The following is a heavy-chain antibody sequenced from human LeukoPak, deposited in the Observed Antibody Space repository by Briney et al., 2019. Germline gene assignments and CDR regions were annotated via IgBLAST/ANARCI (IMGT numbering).Heavy chain of an antibody. Sequence: SSVKVSCKPSGGTFRSYAIRWVRQAAGQEREWMGGSIPIFGTANYAQKFQGRVTITTDESTSTAYMELSSLRSEDTAVYYCARGSGGAAVYYYMDVWGKGTTVTVSS. J-gene: IGHJ6*03. CDR2: SIPIFGTA. D-gene: IGHD6-13*01. CDR1: GGTFRSYA. V-gene: IGHV1-69*05. CDR3: ARGSGGAAVYYYMDV.